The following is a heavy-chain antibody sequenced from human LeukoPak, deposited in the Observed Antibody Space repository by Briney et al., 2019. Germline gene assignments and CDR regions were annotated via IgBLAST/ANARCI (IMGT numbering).Heavy chain of an antibody. J-gene: IGHJ4*02. CDR2: ISYDGSNK. CDR1: GFTFSSYA. D-gene: IGHD3-22*01. V-gene: IGHV3-30-3*01. CDR3: ARDKAPYYDSSGYYRNFVFDY. Sequence: GGSLRLSCAASGFTFSSYAIHWVRQAPGKGLEWVAVISYDGSNKYYADSVKGRFTISRDNSKNTLYLQMNSLRAEDTAVYYCARDKAPYYDSSGYYRNFVFDYWGQGTLVTVSS.